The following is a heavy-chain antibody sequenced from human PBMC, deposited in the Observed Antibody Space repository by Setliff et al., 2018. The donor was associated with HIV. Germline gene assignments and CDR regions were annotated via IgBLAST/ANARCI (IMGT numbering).Heavy chain of an antibody. CDR1: DSGTYY. V-gene: IGHV4-4*07. D-gene: IGHD4-17*01. J-gene: IGHJ4*02. Sequence: ETLSLTCTVSDSGTYYWSWIRQPAGKGLEWIGRVSSRGDTNYNPSLKSRVTMSVDTSKNQFPLKLTSVTASDTAVYYCARAAAGNTGPFDLWGQGSPVTVSS. CDR3: ARAAAGNTGPFDL. CDR2: VSSRGDT.